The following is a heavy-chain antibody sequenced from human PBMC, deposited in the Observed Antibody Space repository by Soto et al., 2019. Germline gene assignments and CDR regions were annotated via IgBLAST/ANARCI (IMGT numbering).Heavy chain of an antibody. CDR3: EKKHSLDYIRWGLDP. V-gene: IGHV1-2*02. CDR1: GYPFSDNQ. Sequence: QVQLVQSGSEVKKPGASVKVSCKASGYPFSDNQIHWLRRAPGQGLEWMGRINPKSDDTKYAQKFEGRGTMTRDTSIDTAYLELTGLSSDDTATYYCEKKHSLDYIRWGLDPWGQGTLVTVSS. J-gene: IGHJ5*02. D-gene: IGHD4-4*01. CDR2: INPKSDDT.